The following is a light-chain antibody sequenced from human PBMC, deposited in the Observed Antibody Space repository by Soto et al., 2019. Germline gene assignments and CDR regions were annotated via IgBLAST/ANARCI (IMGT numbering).Light chain of an antibody. V-gene: IGKV3-11*01. CDR3: QQRSNWPPVT. CDR1: ASLSTN. J-gene: IGKJ4*01. CDR2: DAS. Sequence: EIVLTQSPGTLSLSPGERATLSCRASASLSTNSLAWYQQKPGQAPRLLIYDASNRATGIPARFSGSGSGTDFTLTISSLEPEDFGVYYCQQRSNWPPVTFGGGTKVEIK.